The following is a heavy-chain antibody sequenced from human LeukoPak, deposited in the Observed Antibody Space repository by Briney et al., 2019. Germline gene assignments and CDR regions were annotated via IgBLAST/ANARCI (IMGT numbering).Heavy chain of an antibody. D-gene: IGHD3-22*01. Sequence: AGGSLRLSCAASGFTFSSYGMHWVRQAPGKGLEWVAFIRYDGSNKYYADSVKGRFTISRDNSKNTLYLQMNSLRAEDTAVYYCAKIDYDSRAHAFDIWGQGTMVTVSS. CDR3: AKIDYDSRAHAFDI. CDR2: IRYDGSNK. V-gene: IGHV3-30*02. J-gene: IGHJ3*02. CDR1: GFTFSSYG.